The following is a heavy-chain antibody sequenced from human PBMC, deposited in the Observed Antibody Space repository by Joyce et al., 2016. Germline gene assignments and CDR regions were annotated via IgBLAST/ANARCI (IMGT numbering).Heavy chain of an antibody. D-gene: IGHD4-17*01. CDR3: ARNYGDFGDYYYYMDV. J-gene: IGHJ6*03. V-gene: IGHV4-4*02. CDR1: GGSISSSNW. Sequence: QVHLQESGPGLVKPSGTLSLTCAVSGGSISSSNWWSWVRQPPGKGLEWIGEVNHRGSTNYNPSLKSRLTISVDNSKNQFSLKLNAVTAADTAVYYCARNYGDFGDYYYYMDVWGKGTTVTVSS. CDR2: VNHRGST.